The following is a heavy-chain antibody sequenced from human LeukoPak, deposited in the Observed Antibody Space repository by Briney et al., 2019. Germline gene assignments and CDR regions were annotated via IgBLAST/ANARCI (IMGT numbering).Heavy chain of an antibody. V-gene: IGHV1-46*01. Sequence: ASVKVSCKASGYTFTSYYMHWVRQAPGQGLEWMGIINPSGGSTSYAQKFQGRVTMARDTSTSTVYMELSSLRSEDTAVYYCARDLGYCTNGVCYDLYYWGQGTLVTVSS. CDR2: INPSGGST. CDR1: GYTFTSYY. J-gene: IGHJ4*02. D-gene: IGHD2-8*01. CDR3: ARDLGYCTNGVCYDLYY.